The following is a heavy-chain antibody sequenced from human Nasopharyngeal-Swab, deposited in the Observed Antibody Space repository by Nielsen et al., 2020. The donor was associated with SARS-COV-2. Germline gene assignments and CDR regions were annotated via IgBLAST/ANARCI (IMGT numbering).Heavy chain of an antibody. Sequence: GGSLRLSCAASGFTFSSYSMNWVRQDPGKGLEGVSSMSRSSSYIYYADSVKGRFTISRDNAKNSLYLQMNSLRAEDTAVYYCARSPSYYDFWSGYSFNYYYYYYMDVWGKGTTVTVSS. J-gene: IGHJ6*03. CDR1: GFTFSSYS. CDR3: ARSPSYYDFWSGYSFNYYYYYYMDV. V-gene: IGHV3-21*01. D-gene: IGHD3-3*01. CDR2: MSRSSSYI.